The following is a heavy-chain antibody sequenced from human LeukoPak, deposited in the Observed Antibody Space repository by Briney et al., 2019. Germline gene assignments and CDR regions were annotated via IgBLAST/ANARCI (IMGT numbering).Heavy chain of an antibody. CDR2: ISYDGSNK. J-gene: IGHJ4*02. D-gene: IGHD2-21*02. CDR3: AKVLPTYCGGDCYSLDY. CDR1: GFTFSSYG. Sequence: GRSLRLSCAASGFTFSSYGMHWVRQAPGKGLEWVAVISYDGSNKYYADSVKGRFTISRDNSKNTLYLQMNSLRAEDTAVYYCAKVLPTYCGGDCYSLDYWGQGTLVTVSS. V-gene: IGHV3-30*18.